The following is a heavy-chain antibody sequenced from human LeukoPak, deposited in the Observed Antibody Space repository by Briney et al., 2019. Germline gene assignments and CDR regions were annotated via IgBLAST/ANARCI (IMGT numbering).Heavy chain of an antibody. CDR1: GFTFSRFW. CDR3: ARDRESESDSEGDY. Sequence: GGSLRLSCSASGFTFSRFWMSWVRQAPGKGLEYVALIKQGGSEIYHMDSVKGRFTISRDDATNSLYLQMNSLRVEDTASYYCARDRESESDSEGDYWGQGTLVTVSS. CDR2: IKQGGSEI. J-gene: IGHJ4*02. V-gene: IGHV3-7*01. D-gene: IGHD4-11*01.